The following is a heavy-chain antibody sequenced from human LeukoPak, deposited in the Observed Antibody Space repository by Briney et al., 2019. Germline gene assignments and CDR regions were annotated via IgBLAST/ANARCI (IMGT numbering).Heavy chain of an antibody. Sequence: GGSLRLSCAASGFSFSSYSMNWVRQAPGKGLGWVSSISSSSSYIYYADSVKGRFTVSRDNAKNSLYLQMNSLRAEDTAVYYCARAPSDGLPLDYWGQGTLVTVSP. CDR1: GFSFSSYS. V-gene: IGHV3-21*01. CDR3: ARAPSDGLPLDY. J-gene: IGHJ4*02. D-gene: IGHD2-8*01. CDR2: ISSSSSYI.